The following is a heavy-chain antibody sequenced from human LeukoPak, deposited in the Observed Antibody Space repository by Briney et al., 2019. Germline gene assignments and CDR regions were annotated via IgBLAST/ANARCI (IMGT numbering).Heavy chain of an antibody. V-gene: IGHV1-69*04. Sequence: GASVKVSCKASGGTFSSYAISWVRQAPGQGLEWMGRIIPILGIANYAQKFQGRVTITRDTSISTAYVELSSLRSEDTGVYYCARRARDCSRTSCFNYYYYTDVWGKGTTVTVSS. D-gene: IGHD2-2*01. J-gene: IGHJ6*03. CDR2: IIPILGIA. CDR3: ARRARDCSRTSCFNYYYYTDV. CDR1: GGTFSSYA.